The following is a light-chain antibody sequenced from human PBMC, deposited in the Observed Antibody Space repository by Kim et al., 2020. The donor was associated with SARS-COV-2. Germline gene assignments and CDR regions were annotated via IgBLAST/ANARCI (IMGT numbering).Light chain of an antibody. Sequence: SLLPGQTARTTCSGDKLVDKYVCWDQQKPGQSPVLVIYQESRRPSWIPERFSGSNSGNTATLTISGTQAMDEADYYCQAWDSSVVFGGGTQLTVL. CDR1: KLVDKY. J-gene: IGLJ2*01. V-gene: IGLV3-1*01. CDR2: QES. CDR3: QAWDSSVV.